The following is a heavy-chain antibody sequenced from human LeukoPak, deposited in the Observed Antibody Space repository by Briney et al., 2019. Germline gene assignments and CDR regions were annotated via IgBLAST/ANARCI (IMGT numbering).Heavy chain of an antibody. CDR1: GFTFSSYG. Sequence: GGSLRLSCTASGFTFSSYGMHWVRQPPGKGLEWVAVIWHDGGNKYYADSVKGRFTISRDNSKNTLYLQMNSLRAEDTAVYYCARMTLKSSSAWPYYLDYWGQGTLVTVSS. D-gene: IGHD6-19*01. V-gene: IGHV3-33*01. CDR2: IWHDGGNK. J-gene: IGHJ4*02. CDR3: ARMTLKSSSAWPYYLDY.